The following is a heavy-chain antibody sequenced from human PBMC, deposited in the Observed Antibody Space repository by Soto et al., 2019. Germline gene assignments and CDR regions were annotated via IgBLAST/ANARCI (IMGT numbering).Heavy chain of an antibody. Sequence: EVQLVESGGGLVQPGGSLRLSCAASGFTFSSYWMTWVRQAPGKGLEWVANIKQDGSEKYYVDSVKGRFTIFRDNAKNSLYLQMNSLRDHDTAVYYCARDRSEYCGGNCYPYFDLWGRGTLVTVSS. CDR1: GFTFSSYW. J-gene: IGHJ2*01. V-gene: IGHV3-7*01. CDR2: IKQDGSEK. CDR3: ARDRSEYCGGNCYPYFDL. D-gene: IGHD2-21*02.